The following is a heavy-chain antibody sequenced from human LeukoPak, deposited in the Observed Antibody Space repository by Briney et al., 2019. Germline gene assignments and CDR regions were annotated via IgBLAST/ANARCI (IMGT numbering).Heavy chain of an antibody. J-gene: IGHJ4*02. CDR1: GFTFSNSI. Sequence: GSLRLSCAASGFTFSNSIIHWVRQAPGKGLEWVAVTTTDGNLKIYTDSVKGRFTISRDNSKNTLYLQMNSLRVDDTAVYYCATDPTLGAPDYFDYWGQGTLVTVSS. D-gene: IGHD1-26*01. CDR2: TTTDGNLK. V-gene: IGHV3-30*04. CDR3: ATDPTLGAPDYFDY.